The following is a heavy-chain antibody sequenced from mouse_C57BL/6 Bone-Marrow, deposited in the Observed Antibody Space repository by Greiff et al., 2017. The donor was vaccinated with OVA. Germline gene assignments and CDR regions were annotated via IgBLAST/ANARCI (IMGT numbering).Heavy chain of an antibody. CDR2: IYWDDDK. Sequence: QVTLKVSGPGILQSSQTLSLTCSFSGFSLSTSGMGVSWIRQPSGKGLEWLAHIYWDDDKRYNPSLKSRLTISKDTSRNQVFLKITSVYTADTATNSCARRVYYGYDGGYFDYWGQGTTLTVSS. CDR3: ARRVYYGYDGGYFDY. D-gene: IGHD2-2*01. V-gene: IGHV8-12*01. J-gene: IGHJ2*01. CDR1: GFSLSTSGMG.